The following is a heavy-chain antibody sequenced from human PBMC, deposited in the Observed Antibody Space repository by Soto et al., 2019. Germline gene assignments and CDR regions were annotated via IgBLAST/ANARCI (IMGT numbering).Heavy chain of an antibody. CDR1: GFTFSSYA. J-gene: IGHJ5*02. D-gene: IGHD2-2*01. CDR3: TKDLSIVVVPAAMIHGFDP. CDR2: ISGSGGST. Sequence: LRLSCAASGFTFSSYAMSWVRQAPGKGLEWVSAISGSGGSTYYADSVKGRFTISRDNSKNTLYLQMNSLRAEDTAVYYCTKDLSIVVVPAAMIHGFDPWGQGTLVTSPQ. V-gene: IGHV3-23*01.